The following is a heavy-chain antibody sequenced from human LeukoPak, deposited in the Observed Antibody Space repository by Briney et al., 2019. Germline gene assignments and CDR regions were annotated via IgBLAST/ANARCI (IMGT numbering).Heavy chain of an antibody. D-gene: IGHD1-1*01. CDR2: IIPIFGTA. Sequence: GSSVKVSCKASGGTFSSYAISWLRQAPGQGLEWMGGIIPIFGTANYAQKCQGRVTITTDEATSTAYMELSSLRSEDPAVYYCAGHWNTTPYYYYYMDVWGKGTTVTVSS. V-gene: IGHV1-69*05. CDR1: GGTFSSYA. CDR3: AGHWNTTPYYYYYMDV. J-gene: IGHJ6*03.